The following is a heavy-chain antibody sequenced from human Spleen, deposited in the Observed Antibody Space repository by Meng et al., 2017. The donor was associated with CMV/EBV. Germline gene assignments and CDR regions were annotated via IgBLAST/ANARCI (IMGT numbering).Heavy chain of an antibody. D-gene: IGHD2-15*01. Sequence: QVQRPGPGPGLLKPPQTRSLTCTVSGGSTSSGDYYWSWIRQPPGKGLEWIGYIYYSGSTYYNPSLKSRVTISVDTSKNQFSLKLSSVTAADTAVYYCARGGRGGYCSGGSCYSDYWGQGTLVTVSS. J-gene: IGHJ4*02. CDR1: GGSTSSGDYY. V-gene: IGHV4-30-4*08. CDR3: ARGGRGGYCSGGSCYSDY. CDR2: IYYSGST.